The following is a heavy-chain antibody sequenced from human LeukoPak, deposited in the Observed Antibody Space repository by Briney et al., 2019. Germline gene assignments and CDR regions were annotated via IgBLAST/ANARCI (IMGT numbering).Heavy chain of an antibody. Sequence: GASVKVSCKASGYTFTSSDINWVRQAPGQGLEWMGWISAYNGNTNYAQKLQGRVTMTTDTSTSTAYMELRSLRSDDTAVYYCARGRLMTVTSPYYYYYYGMDVWGQGTTVTVSS. CDR2: ISAYNGNT. J-gene: IGHJ6*02. CDR1: GYTFTSSD. CDR3: ARGRLMTVTSPYYYYYYGMDV. D-gene: IGHD4-17*01. V-gene: IGHV1-18*01.